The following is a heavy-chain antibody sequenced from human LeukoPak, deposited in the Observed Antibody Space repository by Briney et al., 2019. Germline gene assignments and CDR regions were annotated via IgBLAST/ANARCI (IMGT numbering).Heavy chain of an antibody. J-gene: IGHJ4*02. CDR2: ISSSSSYI. Sequence: GGSLRLSCAASGFTFSSYSMNWVRQAPGKGLEWVSSISSSSSYIDYADSVKGRFTISRDNAKNSLYLQMSSLRAEDTAVYYCARDSLHPSSLHYYFDYWGQGTLVTASS. V-gene: IGHV3-21*01. CDR3: ARDSLHPSSLHYYFDY. CDR1: GFTFSSYS. D-gene: IGHD6-6*01.